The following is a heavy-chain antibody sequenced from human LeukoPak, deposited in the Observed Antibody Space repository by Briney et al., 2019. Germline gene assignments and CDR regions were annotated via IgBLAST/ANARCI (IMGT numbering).Heavy chain of an antibody. CDR3: TTGLRAADTN. D-gene: IGHD6-13*01. CDR2: IKSKTDGGTT. Sequence: AGGSLRLSCAASRFTFSNTWMSWVRQAPGKGLEWVGRIKSKTDGGTTDYAAPVKGRFTISRDDSKNTLYLQTNSLKTEDTAVYYCTTGLRAADTNWGLGTLVTVSS. V-gene: IGHV3-15*01. J-gene: IGHJ4*02. CDR1: RFTFSNTW.